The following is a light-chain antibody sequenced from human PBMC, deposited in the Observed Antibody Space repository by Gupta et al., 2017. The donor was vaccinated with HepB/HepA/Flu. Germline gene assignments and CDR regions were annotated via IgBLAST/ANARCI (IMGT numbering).Light chain of an antibody. CDR2: IGS. J-gene: IGKJ3*01. V-gene: IGKV1-39*01. Sequence: MQMTQFPSSLSASVGDRVTITCRASQSIKNYVNWYQQRPGRAPKLLIYIGSSLQNGVSSRFSGSYSGTDFTLSISNLQSEDFATYFCQQSDFVPFTFGHGTVVDVK. CDR1: QSIKNY. CDR3: QQSDFVPFT.